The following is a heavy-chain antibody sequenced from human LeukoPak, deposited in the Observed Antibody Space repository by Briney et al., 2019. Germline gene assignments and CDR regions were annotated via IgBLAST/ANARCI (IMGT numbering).Heavy chain of an antibody. Sequence: PSETLSLTCAVYGGSFSGYYWSWVRQPPGKGLEWIGEINHSGSTNYNPSLTSRVTISVDTSKNQFSLKLSSVTAADTAVYYCARGRYSYGWNWFDPWGQGTLVTVSS. V-gene: IGHV4-34*01. J-gene: IGHJ5*02. CDR1: GGSFSGYY. CDR3: ARGRYSYGWNWFDP. CDR2: INHSGST. D-gene: IGHD5-18*01.